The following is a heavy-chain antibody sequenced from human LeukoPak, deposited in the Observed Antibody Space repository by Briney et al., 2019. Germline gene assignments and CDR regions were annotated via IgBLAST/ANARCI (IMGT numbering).Heavy chain of an antibody. CDR3: ARVGITAVGLDY. Sequence: PGGSLRLSCAASGFVFNTYAMLWVRQAPGKGLEWVSVISYDGSKYYYADSLKGRFTISRDNSKDTLHLQMNSLRPEDTAVYYCARVGITAVGLDYWGQGTLVTVSS. J-gene: IGHJ4*02. D-gene: IGHD6-13*01. CDR2: ISYDGSKY. CDR1: GFVFNTYA. V-gene: IGHV3-30-3*01.